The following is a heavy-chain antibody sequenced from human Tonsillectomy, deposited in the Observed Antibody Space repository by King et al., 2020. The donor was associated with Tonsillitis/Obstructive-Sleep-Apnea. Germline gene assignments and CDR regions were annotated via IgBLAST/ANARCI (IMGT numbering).Heavy chain of an antibody. CDR2: IHHSGTT. Sequence: QLQESGPGLVKPSETLSLTCTVSGDSISRYYWSWLRQPPGKGLEWIGYIHHSGTTNYNPSLKSRVTIAVDTSKNQFSLKVNFVSAADAAGYFCVRKAEGSYDFWSGMSDHYYYMDAWGKGTTVTVS. CDR1: GDSISRYY. CDR3: VRKAEGSYDFWSGMSDHYYYMDA. J-gene: IGHJ6*03. V-gene: IGHV4-59*01. D-gene: IGHD3-3*01.